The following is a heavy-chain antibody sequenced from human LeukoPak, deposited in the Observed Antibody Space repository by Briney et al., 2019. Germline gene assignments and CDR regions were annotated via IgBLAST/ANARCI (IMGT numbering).Heavy chain of an antibody. CDR3: ARDQYFGDSSGYYDVDY. CDR1: GYTFTGYY. J-gene: IGHJ4*02. CDR2: INPNSGGT. V-gene: IGHV1-2*02. D-gene: IGHD3-22*01. Sequence: ASLKVSCKASGYTFTGYYMLWVRQAPGQGLEWMGWINPNSGGTNYAQKFQGRVTMTRDTSISTAYMELSRLRSDDTAVYYCARDQYFGDSSGYYDVDYWGQGTLVTVSS.